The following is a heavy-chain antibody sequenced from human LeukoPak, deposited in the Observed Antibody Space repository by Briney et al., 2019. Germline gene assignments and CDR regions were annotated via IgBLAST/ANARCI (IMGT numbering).Heavy chain of an antibody. CDR2: ISAYNGNT. V-gene: IGHV1-18*01. Sequence: GASVKVSCKASGYTFTSYGISWVRQAPGQGLEWMGWISAYNGNTNYAQKLQGRVTMTTDTSTSTAYMELRSLRSDDTAVYYCARDFLWGSYRNPVRGDYWGQGTLVTVSS. CDR3: ARDFLWGSYRNPVRGDY. J-gene: IGHJ4*02. CDR1: GYTFTSYG. D-gene: IGHD3-16*02.